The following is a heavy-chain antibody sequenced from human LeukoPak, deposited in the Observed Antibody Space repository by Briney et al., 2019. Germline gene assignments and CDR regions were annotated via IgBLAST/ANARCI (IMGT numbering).Heavy chain of an antibody. CDR3: ARECSGGSCYHFDY. V-gene: IGHV3-30-3*01. CDR2: ISYDGSNK. J-gene: IGHJ4*02. Sequence: GGSLRLSCAASGFTFDDYTMHWVRQAPGKGLEWVAVISYDGSNKYYADSVKGRFTISRDNSKNTLYLQMNSLRAEDTAVYYCARECSGGSCYHFDYWGQGTLVTVSS. D-gene: IGHD2-15*01. CDR1: GFTFDDYT.